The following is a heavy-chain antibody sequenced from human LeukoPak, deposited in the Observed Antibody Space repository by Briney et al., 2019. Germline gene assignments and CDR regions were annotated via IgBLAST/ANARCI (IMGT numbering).Heavy chain of an antibody. D-gene: IGHD3-10*01. CDR2: INQSGST. Sequence: PSETLSLTCAVYGGSFSTYYCSWIRQPPGKGLEWIGEINQSGSTTYNPSLESRVTLAIATSKNQFSLKLSSVTAADPAVYYCAGYYYGTENYHHHPTFDYWGQGTLVTVSS. J-gene: IGHJ4*02. CDR3: AGYYYGTENYHHHPTFDY. CDR1: GGSFSTYY. V-gene: IGHV4-34*01.